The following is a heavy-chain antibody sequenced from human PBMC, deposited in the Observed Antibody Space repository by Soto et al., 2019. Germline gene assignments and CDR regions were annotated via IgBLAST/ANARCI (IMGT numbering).Heavy chain of an antibody. D-gene: IGHD3-22*01. CDR2: SRDKAQGYST. CDR3: VRKMYFPDSSCYTRCFDY. V-gene: IGHV3-72*01. J-gene: IGHJ4*02. CDR1: GFTIIDHY. Sequence: GGSLRLSCGVSGFTIIDHYIDWGRQAPGKGLEWVVLSRDKAQGYSTAYAASVKGIFTTSRDESKNLVYLQMNRLKTEDPAVYYWVRKMYFPDSSCYTRCFDYLGPGTLVHVSS.